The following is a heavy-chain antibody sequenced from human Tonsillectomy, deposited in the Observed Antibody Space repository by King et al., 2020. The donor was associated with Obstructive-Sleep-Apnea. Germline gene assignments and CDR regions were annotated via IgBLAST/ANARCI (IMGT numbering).Heavy chain of an antibody. CDR1: GFTFSSSG. J-gene: IGHJ4*02. Sequence: VQLVESGGGVVQPGRSLRLSCVASGFTFSSSGIHWVRQAPGRGLEWVAVISYDGSTKYYADSVKGRFTISRDNSKNTLFLQMNSLRAEDTAVYYCAREPDTNYYDSAGYYYFDYWGQGTLVTVSS. D-gene: IGHD3-22*01. V-gene: IGHV3-30*03. CDR3: AREPDTNYYDSAGYYYFDY. CDR2: ISYDGSTK.